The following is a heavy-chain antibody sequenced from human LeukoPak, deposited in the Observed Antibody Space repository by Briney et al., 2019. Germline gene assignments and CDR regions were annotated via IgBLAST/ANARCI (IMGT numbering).Heavy chain of an antibody. CDR3: ARWRGVGATTYYGMDV. CDR2: ISSNGGST. D-gene: IGHD1-26*01. V-gene: IGHV3-64*01. Sequence: GGSLRLSCAASGFTFSSYAMHWVRQPPGKGLEYVSAISSNGGSTYYANSVKGRFTISRDNSKNTLYLQMGSLRAEDMAVYYCARWRGVGATTYYGMDVWGQGTTVTVSS. CDR1: GFTFSSYA. J-gene: IGHJ6*02.